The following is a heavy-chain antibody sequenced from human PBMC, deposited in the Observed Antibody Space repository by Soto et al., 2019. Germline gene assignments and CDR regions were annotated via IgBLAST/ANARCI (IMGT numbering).Heavy chain of an antibody. CDR1: GFTFSSYR. D-gene: IGHD5-12*01. Sequence: PGGSLRLSCAASGFTFSSYRMSWVRQAPGKGLEWVANIKQDGSEKYYVDSVKGRFTISRDNAKNSLYLQMNSLRAEDTAVYYCARRGSKDYYYGMDVWGQGTTVTV. V-gene: IGHV3-7*02. CDR3: ARRGSKDYYYGMDV. J-gene: IGHJ6*02. CDR2: IKQDGSEK.